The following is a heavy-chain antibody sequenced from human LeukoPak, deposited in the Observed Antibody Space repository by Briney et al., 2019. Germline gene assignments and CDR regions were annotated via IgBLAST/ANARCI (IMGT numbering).Heavy chain of an antibody. V-gene: IGHV3-23*01. CDR3: AKRLTGGDLPNWFDP. CDR1: GFSFSSYA. J-gene: IGHJ5*02. Sequence: GGSLRLSCAASGFSFSSYAMTWVRQAPGEGLEWVSSISASGGSTYYADSVKGRFTISRDNSKNTLYLQVNSLRAEDTAVYYCAKRLTGGDLPNWFDPWGQGTLVTVSS. D-gene: IGHD3-10*01. CDR2: ISASGGST.